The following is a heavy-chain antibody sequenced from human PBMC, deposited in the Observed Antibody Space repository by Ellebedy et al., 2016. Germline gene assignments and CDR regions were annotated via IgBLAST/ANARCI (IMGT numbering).Heavy chain of an antibody. CDR2: ISPDESSK. CDR1: GFTFSNYD. J-gene: IGHJ4*02. CDR3: AKDRRHDSSGYYEGYYFDY. D-gene: IGHD3-22*01. Sequence: GESLKISXGGSGFTFSNYDMHWVRQAPRKRPGRVAVISPDESSKYYADSVKGRFTISRDNSKNTVYLQMNSPRAEDTAVYYCAKDRRHDSSGYYEGYYFDYWGQGTLVTVSS. V-gene: IGHV3-30*18.